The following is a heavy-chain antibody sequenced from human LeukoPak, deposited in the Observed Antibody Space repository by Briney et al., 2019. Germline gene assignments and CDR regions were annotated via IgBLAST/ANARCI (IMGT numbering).Heavy chain of an antibody. CDR2: IIPILGIA. J-gene: IGHJ2*01. D-gene: IGHD6-13*01. CDR3: ARGCYSSSWCYWYFDL. V-gene: IGHV1-69*04. CDR1: GGTFSSYA. Sequence: GASVKVSCKASGGTFSSYAISWVRQAPGQGLEWMGRIIPILGIANYAQKFQGRVTITADKSTSTAYMELSSLRSEDTAVYYCARGCYSSSWCYWYFDLWGRGTLVTVSS.